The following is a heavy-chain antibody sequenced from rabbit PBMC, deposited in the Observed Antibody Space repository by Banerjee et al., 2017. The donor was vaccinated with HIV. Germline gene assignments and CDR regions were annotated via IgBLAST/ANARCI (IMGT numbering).Heavy chain of an antibody. D-gene: IGHD1-1*01. CDR1: GIDFSSSG. V-gene: IGHV1S45*01. CDR3: ARHYTPTTYYMSRLDL. J-gene: IGHJ3*01. Sequence: QQQLEESGGGLVKPEGSLTLTCKASGIDFSSSGISWVRQAPGKGPEWVACIGTGSGSTYYASWAKGRFTISKTSSTTVTLQMTSLTAADTATYFCARHYTPTTYYMSRLDLWGQGTLVTVS. CDR2: IGTGSGST.